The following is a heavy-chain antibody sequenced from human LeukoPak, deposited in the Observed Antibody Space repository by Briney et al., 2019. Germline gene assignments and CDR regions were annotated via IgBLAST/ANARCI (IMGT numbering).Heavy chain of an antibody. Sequence: GRSLRLSCAASGFTFSSYGMHWVRQAPGKGLEWVAVISYDGRNKYYVDSVKGRFTVSRDNSKNTLYLQMNSLRAEDTAVYYCAKDGPSRQPVVPAAVDYWGQGTLVTVSS. J-gene: IGHJ4*02. CDR2: ISYDGRNK. CDR1: GFTFSSYG. CDR3: AKDGPSRQPVVPAAVDY. D-gene: IGHD2-2*01. V-gene: IGHV3-30*18.